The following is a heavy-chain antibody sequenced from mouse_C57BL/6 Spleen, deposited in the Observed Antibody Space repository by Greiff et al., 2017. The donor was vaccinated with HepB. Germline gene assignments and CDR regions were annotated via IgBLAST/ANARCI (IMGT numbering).Heavy chain of an antibody. V-gene: IGHV1-80*01. CDR1: GYAFSSYC. CDR2: IYPGDGDT. D-gene: IGHD1-1*01. Sequence: QVQLQQSGAELVKPGASVKISCKASGYAFSSYCMNWVKQRPGKGLEWIGQIYPGDGDTNYNGKFKGKATLTADKSSSTAYMQLSSLTSEDSAVYFCARLLLRSYYFDYWGQGTTLTVSS. J-gene: IGHJ2*01. CDR3: ARLLLRSYYFDY.